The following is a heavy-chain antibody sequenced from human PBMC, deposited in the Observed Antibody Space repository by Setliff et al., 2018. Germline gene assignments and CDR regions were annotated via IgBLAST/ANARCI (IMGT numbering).Heavy chain of an antibody. V-gene: IGHV1-2*02. CDR3: AREPYDYIWGSYRSPYFDH. CDR1: GGTFSIFV. J-gene: IGHJ4*02. CDR2: INPNSGGT. Sequence: ASVKVSCKASGGTFSIFVFSWVRQAPGQGLEWMGWINPNSGGTNYAQKFQGRVTMTRDASINTAFMHLSSLKSDDMAVYYCAREPYDYIWGSYRSPYFDHWGQGALVTVSS. D-gene: IGHD3-16*02.